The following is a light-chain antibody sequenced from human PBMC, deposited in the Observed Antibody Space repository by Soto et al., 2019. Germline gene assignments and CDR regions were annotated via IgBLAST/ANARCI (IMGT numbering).Light chain of an antibody. CDR1: NSNIGNFH. Sequence: QSALTQPPSTSGTPGQRVTISCSGTNSNIGNFHVNWFKQLPGTATKLLIYSTDQRPAGVPDRFSGSKAGNSASLAISDVQTDDEDDYYCAAWDDSLGSPYLFGTGTKLTVL. J-gene: IGLJ1*01. CDR3: AAWDDSLGSPYL. CDR2: STD. V-gene: IGLV1-44*01.